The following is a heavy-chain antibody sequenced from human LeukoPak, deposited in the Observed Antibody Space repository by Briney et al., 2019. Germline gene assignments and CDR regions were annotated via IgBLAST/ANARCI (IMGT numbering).Heavy chain of an antibody. Sequence: SVKVSCKASGGTFSSYAISWVRQAPGQGLEWMGRIIPIFGIANYAQKFQGRVTITADKSTSTAYMELSSLRSEDTAVYYCARDSGYPQPINFDYWGQGTLVTVSS. V-gene: IGHV1-69*04. CDR2: IIPIFGIA. J-gene: IGHJ4*02. D-gene: IGHD3-22*01. CDR1: GGTFSSYA. CDR3: ARDSGYPQPINFDY.